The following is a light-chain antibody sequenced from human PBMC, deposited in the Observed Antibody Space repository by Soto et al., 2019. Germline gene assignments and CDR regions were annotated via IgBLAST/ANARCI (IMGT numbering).Light chain of an antibody. J-gene: IGLJ2*01. CDR3: GTWDGSLSAGV. Sequence: QSVLTQPPSVSAAPGQKVTISCSGSTSNIENNYVSWYQQLPGAAPKLLIYDNTERPSGIPDRFSGSESGTSATLGITGLQPGDEGNYYCGTWDGSLSAGVFGGGTKLTVL. V-gene: IGLV1-51*01. CDR2: DNT. CDR1: TSNIENNY.